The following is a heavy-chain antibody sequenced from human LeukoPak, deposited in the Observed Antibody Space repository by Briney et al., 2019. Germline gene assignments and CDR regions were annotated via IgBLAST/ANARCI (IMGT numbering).Heavy chain of an antibody. Sequence: HPGGSLRLSCAVSGFTFSSHWMHWVRQAPGKGLVWVSRITSDGRGTTYADSVKGRFTISRDNAKNTLYLQMNSLRAEDTAVYYCARERYSRREDDAFDIWGQGTMVTVSS. D-gene: IGHD2-15*01. CDR3: ARERYSRREDDAFDI. V-gene: IGHV3-74*03. J-gene: IGHJ3*02. CDR2: ITSDGRGT. CDR1: GFTFSSHW.